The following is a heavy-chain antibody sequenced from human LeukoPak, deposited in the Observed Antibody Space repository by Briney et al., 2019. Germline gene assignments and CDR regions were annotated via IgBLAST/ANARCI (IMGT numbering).Heavy chain of an antibody. D-gene: IGHD6-13*01. CDR3: ARGNSSSSHYFDY. CDR2: ITPSGGSK. CDR1: GYTFTSYD. Sequence: ASGKLSCKPSGYTFTSYDMHWLRQPPGQGLEWMGIITPSGGSKSYAQKFQGRVPMTRDTSTSTVYMALSRLRSDDTAVYYCARGNSSSSHYFDYWGKGTLVPVSS. V-gene: IGHV1-46*01. J-gene: IGHJ4*02.